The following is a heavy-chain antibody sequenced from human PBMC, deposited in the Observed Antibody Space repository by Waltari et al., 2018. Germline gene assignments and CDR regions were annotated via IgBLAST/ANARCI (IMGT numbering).Heavy chain of an antibody. CDR2: IYHSGST. D-gene: IGHD5-18*01. CDR3: ARHGYSYGYLYYYYYMDV. J-gene: IGHJ6*03. V-gene: IGHV4-38-2*01. Sequence: QVQLQESGPGLVKPSETLSLTCAVSGYSISSGYYWGWIRQPPGKGLEWIGSIYHSGSTYYNPSLKSRVTISVDTSKNQFSLKLSSVTAADTAVYYCARHGYSYGYLYYYYYMDVWCKGTTVTVSS. CDR1: GYSISSGYY.